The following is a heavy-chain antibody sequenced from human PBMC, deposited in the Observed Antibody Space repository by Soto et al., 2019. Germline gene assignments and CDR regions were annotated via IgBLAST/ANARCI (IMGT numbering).Heavy chain of an antibody. CDR2: INPNSGGT. CDR3: ARETRYDFWRGGSYGMDV. CDR1: GYTFTGYY. Sequence: ASVEVPWKSSGYTFTGYYMHWVRQAPGQGLEWMGWINPNSGGTNYAQKFQGWVTMTRDTSISTAYMELSRLRSDDTAVYYCARETRYDFWRGGSYGMDVWGQGTTVTVSS. J-gene: IGHJ6*02. D-gene: IGHD3-3*01. V-gene: IGHV1-2*04.